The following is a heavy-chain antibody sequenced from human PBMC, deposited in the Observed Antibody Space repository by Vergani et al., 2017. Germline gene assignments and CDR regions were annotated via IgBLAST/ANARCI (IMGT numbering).Heavy chain of an antibody. CDR2: IIPVFGTV. D-gene: IGHD6-19*01. CDR3: ASPLRFGSGPPRFFGLDV. V-gene: IGHV1-69*13. CDR1: GGTRSSDA. Sequence: QVHLVQSGAEVKPPGSSVKVSCKASGGTRSSDAFTWVRQAPGPGLEWMGRIIPVFGTVEYAQRFQGRVVITADDATNTAYMELSGLRSEDTAIYYCASPLRFGSGPPRFFGLDVWGQGTRVNVAS. J-gene: IGHJ6*02.